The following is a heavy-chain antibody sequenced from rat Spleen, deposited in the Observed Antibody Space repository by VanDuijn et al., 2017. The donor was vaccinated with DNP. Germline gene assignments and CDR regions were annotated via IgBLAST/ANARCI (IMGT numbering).Heavy chain of an antibody. CDR1: GLIFTNYG. V-gene: IGHV5S13*01. D-gene: IGHD1-2*01. J-gene: IGHJ3*01. CDR2: ISAGDGTT. Sequence: EVQLVESGGGLVQPGRSLKLSCAASGLIFTNYGMAWVRQAPTKGLEWVASISAGDGTTYYRNSVKGRFTISRDNAKNTQHRQMDSLRSEDTATYYCARHEDYSSYIYGFAYWGQGTLVTVSS. CDR3: ARHEDYSSYIYGFAY.